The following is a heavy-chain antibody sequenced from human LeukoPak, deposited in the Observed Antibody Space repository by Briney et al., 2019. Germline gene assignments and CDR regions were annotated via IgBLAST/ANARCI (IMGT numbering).Heavy chain of an antibody. D-gene: IGHD5-18*01. Sequence: ASVKVSCKASGYTFTSYGISWVRQAPGQGLEWMGWISAYNGNTNYAQKLQGRVTMTTDKSTSTAYMELSSLRSEDTAVYYCASYVDTAMASFDYWGQGTLVTVSS. V-gene: IGHV1-18*01. J-gene: IGHJ4*02. CDR3: ASYVDTAMASFDY. CDR1: GYTFTSYG. CDR2: ISAYNGNT.